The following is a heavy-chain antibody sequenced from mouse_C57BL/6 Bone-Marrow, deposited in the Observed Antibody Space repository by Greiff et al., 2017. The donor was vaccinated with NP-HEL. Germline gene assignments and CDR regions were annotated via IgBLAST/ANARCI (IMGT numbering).Heavy chain of an antibody. CDR2: IHPNSGST. CDR1: GYTFTSYW. D-gene: IGHD1-1*01. Sequence: VQLQQPGAELVKPGASVKLSCKASGYTFTSYWMHWVKQRPGQGLEWIGMIHPNSGSTNYNEKFKSKATLTVDKSSSTAYMQLSSLTSEDSAVYYCARRLLRRALFDYWGQGTTLTVSS. V-gene: IGHV1-64*01. J-gene: IGHJ2*01. CDR3: ARRLLRRALFDY.